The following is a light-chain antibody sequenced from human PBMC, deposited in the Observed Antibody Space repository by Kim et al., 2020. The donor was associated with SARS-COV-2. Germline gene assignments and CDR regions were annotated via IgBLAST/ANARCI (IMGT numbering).Light chain of an antibody. Sequence: ERATLSCRASQSITSNDVAWYQQKPGQTPRLLIYGASSRATGIPDRFSGSGSGTDFTLTIDNLQPEDFAVYYCQKRNVWPPGSLTVGGGTKVDIK. CDR2: GAS. CDR3: QKRNVWPPGSLT. J-gene: IGKJ4*01. V-gene: IGKV3D-20*02. CDR1: QSITSND.